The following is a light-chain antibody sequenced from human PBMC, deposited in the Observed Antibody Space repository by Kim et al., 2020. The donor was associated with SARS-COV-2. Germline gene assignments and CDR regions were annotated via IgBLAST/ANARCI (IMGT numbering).Light chain of an antibody. CDR1: SGSIASNY. CDR3: QSYDISNQV. V-gene: IGLV6-57*01. Sequence: GKTVTISCTRSSGSIASNYVQWDQQRPGSSPTTVIYEDNQRPSGGPDRFSGSIDSASNSASLTISELKTEDEADYYCQSYDISNQVFGGGTKLTVL. J-gene: IGLJ3*02. CDR2: EDN.